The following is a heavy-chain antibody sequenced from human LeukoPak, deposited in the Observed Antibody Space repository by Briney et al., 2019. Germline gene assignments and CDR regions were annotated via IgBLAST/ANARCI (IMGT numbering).Heavy chain of an antibody. V-gene: IGHV3-73*01. Sequence: GGSLRLSCTASGFTFSDSAIHWVRQASGKGLEWVGRIRDKAHTYATAYAASVKGRFTLSRDDSKNTAYLQMNSLETEDTAVYYCARSTYSTTWSSDYWGQGTLVTVSS. D-gene: IGHD6-13*01. CDR1: GFTFSDSA. J-gene: IGHJ4*02. CDR3: ARSTYSTTWSSDY. CDR2: IRDKAHTYAT.